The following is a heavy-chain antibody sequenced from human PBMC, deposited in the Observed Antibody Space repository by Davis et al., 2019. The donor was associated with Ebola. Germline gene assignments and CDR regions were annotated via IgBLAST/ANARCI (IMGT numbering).Heavy chain of an antibody. CDR1: GYTFTSYD. J-gene: IGHJ5*02. Sequence: ASVKVSCKASGYTFTSYDIYWVRQATGQGLEWMGWMNPHSGNTGYAQKFQGRLSMTRDTSTSTAYMELSRLTSEDTAVYFCARGSDYYDSSGYYQRGGRFDPWGQGTLVTVSS. CDR3: ARGSDYYDSSGYYQRGGRFDP. D-gene: IGHD3-22*01. CDR2: MNPHSGNT. V-gene: IGHV1-8*01.